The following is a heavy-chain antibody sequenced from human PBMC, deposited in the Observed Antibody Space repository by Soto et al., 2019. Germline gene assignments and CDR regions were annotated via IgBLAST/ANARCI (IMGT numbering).Heavy chain of an antibody. Sequence: QVQLQESGPGLVKPSGTLSLTCAVSGVSVTISNWWSGFRQPPGKGLEWIGQIHHSGSTNYNPSLTSRVTISVDKSKNQFSLEMKSVTAADTAVYYCARGGYYFYMDVWGKGTTVTVSS. CDR3: ARGGYYFYMDV. V-gene: IGHV4-4*02. J-gene: IGHJ6*03. D-gene: IGHD1-26*01. CDR1: GVSVTISNW. CDR2: IHHSGST.